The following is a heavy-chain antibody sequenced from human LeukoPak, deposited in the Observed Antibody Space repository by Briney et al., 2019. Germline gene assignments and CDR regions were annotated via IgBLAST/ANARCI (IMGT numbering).Heavy chain of an antibody. D-gene: IGHD3-22*01. CDR3: AREKNYYDSSGYFDY. CDR1: GFTFSSYS. J-gene: IGHJ4*02. V-gene: IGHV3-48*02. Sequence: PGGSLRLSCAASGFTFSSYSMNWVRQAPGKGLEWVSYISSSSSTTYYADSMKGRITISRDNAKNSLYLQMNSLRDEDTAVYYCAREKNYYDSSGYFDYWGQGTLVTVFS. CDR2: ISSSSSTT.